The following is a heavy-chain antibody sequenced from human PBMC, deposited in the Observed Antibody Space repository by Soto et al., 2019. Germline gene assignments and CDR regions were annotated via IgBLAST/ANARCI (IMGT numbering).Heavy chain of an antibody. CDR1: GGTFSSYA. CDR3: ARSQGSSTSLEIYYSYYYGMDV. D-gene: IGHD2-2*01. V-gene: IGHV1-69*01. Sequence: QVQLVQSGAEVKKPGSSVKGSCKASGGTFSSYAISWVRQAPGQGLEWMGGFIPISGTANYARKFQGRVTITADESTSTAYMALSSLRSEDTAVYYCARSQGSSTSLEIYYSYYYGMDVWGQGTRVTVSS. CDR2: FIPISGTA. J-gene: IGHJ6*02.